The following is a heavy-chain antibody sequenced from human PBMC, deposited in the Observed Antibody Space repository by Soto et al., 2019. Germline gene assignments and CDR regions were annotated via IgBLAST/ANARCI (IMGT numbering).Heavy chain of an antibody. D-gene: IGHD3-10*01. Sequence: SSQIGSTYYNPSLKCRVTISVDRSKNQFSLKLSSVTAADTAVYYCARVPTYYYGSGSHNLYYYGMDVWGQGTTVTVSS. V-gene: IGHV4-30-2*01. CDR2: SSQIGST. J-gene: IGHJ6*02. CDR3: ARVPTYYYGSGSHNLYYYGMDV.